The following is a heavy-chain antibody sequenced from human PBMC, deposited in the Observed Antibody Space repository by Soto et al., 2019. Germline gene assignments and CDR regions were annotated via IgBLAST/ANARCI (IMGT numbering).Heavy chain of an antibody. Sequence: PGGSLRLSCAASGFTFSSYGMHWVRQAPGKGLEWVAVIWYDGSNKYYADSVKGRFTISRDNSKNTLYLQMNSLRAEDTAVYYCARDIVVVVAAHQTNWFDPWGQGTLVTVSS. CDR2: IWYDGSNK. CDR3: ARDIVVVVAAHQTNWFDP. CDR1: GFTFSSYG. J-gene: IGHJ5*02. V-gene: IGHV3-33*01. D-gene: IGHD2-15*01.